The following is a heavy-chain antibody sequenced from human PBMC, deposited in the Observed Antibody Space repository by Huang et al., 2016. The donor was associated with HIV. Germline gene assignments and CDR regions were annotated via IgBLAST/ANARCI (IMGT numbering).Heavy chain of an antibody. V-gene: IGHV1-46*01. D-gene: IGHD3-22*01. Sequence: QVQLVQSGAEVKKPGASVKVSCKASGYTFTNYQMHWVRQAPGQGREWRGIINPGGGSTDDAQKFRGRVTMTRDTSTTTVYMELSSLRSEDTAVYYCARMGSSGYTVGGIPLNWFDPWGQGALVTVSS. J-gene: IGHJ5*02. CDR3: ARMGSSGYTVGGIPLNWFDP. CDR1: GYTFTNYQ. CDR2: INPGGGST.